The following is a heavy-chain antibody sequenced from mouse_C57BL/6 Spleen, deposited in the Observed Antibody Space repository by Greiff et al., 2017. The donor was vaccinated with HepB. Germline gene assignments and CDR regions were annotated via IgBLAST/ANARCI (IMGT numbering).Heavy chain of an antibody. CDR2: ISPSSGYT. V-gene: IGHV1-7*01. CDR1: GYTFTSYW. CDR3: ARSHDYDVPLGY. J-gene: IGHJ2*01. Sequence: VQLQQSGAELAKPGASVKLSCKASGYTFTSYWMHWVKQRPGQGLEWIGYISPSSGYTKYNQKFKDKATFTADKSSSTAYMQLSSLTYEDSAVYYCARSHDYDVPLGYWGEGTTLTVSS. D-gene: IGHD2-4*01.